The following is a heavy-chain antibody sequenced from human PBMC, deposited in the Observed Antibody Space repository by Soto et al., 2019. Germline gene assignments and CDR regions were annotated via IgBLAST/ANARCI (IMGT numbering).Heavy chain of an antibody. CDR1: GFTFRNYG. CDR2: ISSDGTNQ. V-gene: IGHV3-30*18. J-gene: IGHJ4*02. CDR3: AKDREGFGS. Sequence: ESGGGVVPPGRSLRLSCAASGFTFRNYGMVWVRQAPGKGLEWVAVISSDGTNQYYADSVKGRFTISRDSSKNTLYLQMNSLRTEDTAVYYCAKDREGFGSWGQGTLVTVSS.